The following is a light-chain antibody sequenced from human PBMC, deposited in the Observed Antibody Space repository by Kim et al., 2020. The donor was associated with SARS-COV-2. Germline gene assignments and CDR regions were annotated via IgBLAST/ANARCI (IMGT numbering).Light chain of an antibody. CDR2: EKN. CDR3: NSRESGVNHVV. Sequence: AVGKTVRSTCQGDSLRSYYASWYQQKPGQAPVLVIYEKNNRPSGIPDRFSGSSSGNTASLTITGAQAEDEADYYCNSRESGVNHVVFGGGTQLTVL. CDR1: SLRSYY. J-gene: IGLJ3*02. V-gene: IGLV3-19*01.